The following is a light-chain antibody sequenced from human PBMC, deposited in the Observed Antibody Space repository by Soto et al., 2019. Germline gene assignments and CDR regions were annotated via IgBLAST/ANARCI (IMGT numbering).Light chain of an antibody. Sequence: EIVLTQSPGTLSLSPGERATLSCRASQSVSSSYLAWYQQKPGQAPRLLIYGASSRATGIPDRFGGSGCGTDFTLTISRLEPEDFAVYYCQQYGSSPPVTFGGGTKVEIK. J-gene: IGKJ4*01. CDR2: GAS. CDR3: QQYGSSPPVT. CDR1: QSVSSSY. V-gene: IGKV3-20*01.